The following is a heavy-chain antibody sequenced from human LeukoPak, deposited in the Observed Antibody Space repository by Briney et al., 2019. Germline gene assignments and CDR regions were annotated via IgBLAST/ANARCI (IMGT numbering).Heavy chain of an antibody. J-gene: IGHJ4*02. CDR1: GYTFANYW. Sequence: GESLRISCKGSGYTFANYWIGWVRQMPGKGLEWMGIIYPGDSDTIYSPSFQGQVTISADKSISTAYLQWSSLKASDTATYYCARRDCDDYRDYWGQGTLVTVSS. V-gene: IGHV5-51*01. CDR3: ARRDCDDYRDY. D-gene: IGHD2-21*01. CDR2: IYPGDSDT.